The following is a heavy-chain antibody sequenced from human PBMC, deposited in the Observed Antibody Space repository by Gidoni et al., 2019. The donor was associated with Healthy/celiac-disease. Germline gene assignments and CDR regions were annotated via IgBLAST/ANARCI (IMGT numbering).Heavy chain of an antibody. CDR3: ARQYCSGGSCYWFDP. D-gene: IGHD2-15*01. J-gene: IGHJ5*02. V-gene: IGHV4-39*01. CDR1: GGSISSSSYY. CDR2: IYYSGST. Sequence: QLQLQESGPGLVKPSETLSLTCTVSGGSISSSSYYWGWIRQPPGKGLEWIGSIYYSGSTYYNPSLKSRVTISVDTSKNQFSLKLSSVTAADTAVYYCARQYCSGGSCYWFDPWGQGTLVTVSS.